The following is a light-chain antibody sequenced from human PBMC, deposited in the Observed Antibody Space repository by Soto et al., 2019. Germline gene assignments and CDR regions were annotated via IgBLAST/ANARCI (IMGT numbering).Light chain of an antibody. CDR1: SSNIGAGYD. J-gene: IGLJ7*01. CDR2: GNS. V-gene: IGLV1-40*01. CDR3: QSYDSSLSVYV. Sequence: QLVLTQPPSVSGAPGQRVTISCTGSSSNIGAGYDVHWYQQLPGTAPKLLIYGNSNRPSGVPDRFSGSKSGTSASLAITGLQAEDEADYYCQSYDSSLSVYVFGTGTQLTVL.